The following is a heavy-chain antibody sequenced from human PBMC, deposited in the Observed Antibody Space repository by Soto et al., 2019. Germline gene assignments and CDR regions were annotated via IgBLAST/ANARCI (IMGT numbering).Heavy chain of an antibody. CDR3: ARWEDYSSSGLDY. Sequence: PSQTLSLTFAISGDSVSSNSAAWNWIRHSPSRAPEWLGRTYHRSKWYNDYAVSVKSRITINPDTSKNQFSLQLNSVTPEDTAVYYCARWEDYSSSGLDYWGQEPWSPSPQ. CDR1: GDSVSSNSAA. V-gene: IGHV6-1*01. CDR2: TYHRSKWYN. D-gene: IGHD6-6*01. J-gene: IGHJ4*01.